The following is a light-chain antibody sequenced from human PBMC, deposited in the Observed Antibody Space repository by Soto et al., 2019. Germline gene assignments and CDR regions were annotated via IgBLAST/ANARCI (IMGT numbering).Light chain of an antibody. CDR1: QSVRSSY. J-gene: IGKJ2*01. CDR2: GAS. Sequence: EIVLTQSPGTLSLSPGERATLSCRASQSVRSSYLSWYQQKPGQAPRLLIYGASSMATGIPDRFSGNGSGTDFTLTIIRLEPEDFAVYYCQQYGGSPYTFGQGIKLEIK. V-gene: IGKV3-20*01. CDR3: QQYGGSPYT.